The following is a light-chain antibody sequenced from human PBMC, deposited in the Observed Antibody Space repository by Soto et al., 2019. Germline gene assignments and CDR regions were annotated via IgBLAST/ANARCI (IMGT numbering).Light chain of an antibody. Sequence: EIVLTQSPGTLSLSPGERATLSCRASQSVSSSYLAWYQQKPGQAPRLLIYSASTRATGVPDRFSGSGSGTHFTLTITRLEPEDFAIYICQNYNLSFGPGTKVEIK. V-gene: IGKV3-20*01. CDR3: QNYNLS. CDR1: QSVSSSY. CDR2: SAS. J-gene: IGKJ3*01.